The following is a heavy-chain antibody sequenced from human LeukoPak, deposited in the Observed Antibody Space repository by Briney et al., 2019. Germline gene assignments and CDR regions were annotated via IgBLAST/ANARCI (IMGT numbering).Heavy chain of an antibody. CDR2: TWFDGGNK. J-gene: IGHJ4*02. V-gene: IGHV3-33*01. CDR3: ARDGARGVVNRRFDY. D-gene: IGHD3-10*01. CDR1: GFTFSSYG. Sequence: PGGSLRLSCAASGFTFSSYGMQWVRQAPGKGLEWVALTWFDGGNKYYGDSVKDRFTISRDNSKNMLYLHMNSLRVEDTAVYYCARDGARGVVNRRFDYWGQGTLVTVSS.